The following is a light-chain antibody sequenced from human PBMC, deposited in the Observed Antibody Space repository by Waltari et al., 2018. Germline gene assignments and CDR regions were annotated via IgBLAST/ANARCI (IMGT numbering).Light chain of an antibody. Sequence: ETVMTQSPATLSVSPGERATLSCRASQSVSLNLAWYQQRPGQAPRLLIYRASTRATGIPARFSGSGSGTDFTLTISSLQSEDFAVYYCQHYHYGYAVGQGTRLESK. CDR1: QSVSLN. J-gene: IGKJ2*01. CDR3: QHYHYGYA. CDR2: RAS. V-gene: IGKV3-15*01.